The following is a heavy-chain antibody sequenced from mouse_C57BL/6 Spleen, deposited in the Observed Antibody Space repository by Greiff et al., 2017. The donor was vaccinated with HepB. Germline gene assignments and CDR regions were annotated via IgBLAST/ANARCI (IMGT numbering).Heavy chain of an antibody. J-gene: IGHJ2*01. V-gene: IGHV7-3*01. D-gene: IGHD1-1*01. CDR2: IRNKANGYTT. CDR3: ARYYYGSSLDY. Sequence: EVHLVESGGGLVQPGGSLSLSCAASGFTFTDYYMSWVRQPPGKALEWLGFIRNKANGYTTEYSASVKGRFTISRDNSQSILYLQMNALRAEDSATYYYARYYYGSSLDYWGQGTTLTVSS. CDR1: GFTFTDYY.